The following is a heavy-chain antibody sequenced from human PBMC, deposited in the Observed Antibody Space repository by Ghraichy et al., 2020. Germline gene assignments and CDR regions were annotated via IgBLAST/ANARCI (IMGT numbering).Heavy chain of an antibody. CDR1: GGTFSSYA. D-gene: IGHD5-18*01. CDR3: ARDSRIQRYYFDY. V-gene: IGHV1-69*13. Sequence: SVKVSCKASGGTFSSYAISWVRQAPGQGLEWMGGIIPIFGTANYAQKFQGRVTITADESTSTAYMELSSLRSDDTAVYYCARDSRIQRYYFDYWGQGTLVTVSS. J-gene: IGHJ4*02. CDR2: IIPIFGTA.